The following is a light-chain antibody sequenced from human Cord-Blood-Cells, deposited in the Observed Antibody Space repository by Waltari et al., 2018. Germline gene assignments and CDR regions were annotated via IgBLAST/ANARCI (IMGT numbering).Light chain of an antibody. CDR1: QDISNY. Sequence: DIQMTQSPSSLSASVGDRVTITCQASQDISNYLNWYQQKPGKAPKLLIYDASNLEPGVPSTFSGSGSGTDFTFTISSLQPEDIATYYCQQYDNLPLTFGGGTKVEIK. CDR2: DAS. V-gene: IGKV1-33*01. J-gene: IGKJ4*01. CDR3: QQYDNLPLT.